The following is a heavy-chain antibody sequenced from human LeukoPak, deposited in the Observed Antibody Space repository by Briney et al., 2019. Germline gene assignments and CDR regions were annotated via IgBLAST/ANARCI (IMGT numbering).Heavy chain of an antibody. CDR1: GFTFSSYA. V-gene: IGHV3-23*01. J-gene: IGHJ6*03. CDR2: ISGSGGST. Sequence: GGSLRLSXAASGFTFSSYAMSWVRQAPGKGLEWVSAISGSGGSTYYADSVKGRFTISRDNSKNTLYLQMNSLRAEDTAVYYCASGRFGYYYYYMDVWGKGTTVTVSS. CDR3: ASGRFGYYYYYMDV. D-gene: IGHD3-10*01.